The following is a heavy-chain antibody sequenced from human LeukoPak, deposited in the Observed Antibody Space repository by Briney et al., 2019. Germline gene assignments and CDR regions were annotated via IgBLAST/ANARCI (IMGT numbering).Heavy chain of an antibody. CDR2: IYHSGST. D-gene: IGHD3-10*01. CDR1: GYSINSGYY. Sequence: SETLSLTCTVSGYSINSGYYWGWIRQPPGKGLEWIGSIYHSGSTYYNPSLKSRVTISVDTSKNQFSLKLSSVTAADTAVYYCARRPRLGYYGSGSYFYWGQGTLVTVSS. CDR3: ARRPRLGYYGSGSYFY. V-gene: IGHV4-38-2*02. J-gene: IGHJ4*02.